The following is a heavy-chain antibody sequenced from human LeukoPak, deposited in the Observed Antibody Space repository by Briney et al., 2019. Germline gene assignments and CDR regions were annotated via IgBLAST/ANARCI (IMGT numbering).Heavy chain of an antibody. V-gene: IGHV4-39*07. CDR2: IYYSGST. D-gene: IGHD4-17*01. CDR1: GGSISSSSYY. J-gene: IGHJ4*02. Sequence: PSETLSLTCTVSGGSISSSSYYWGWIRQPPGKGLEWIGSIYYSGSTYYNPSLKSRVTISVDTSKNQFSLKLSSVTAADTAVYYCAREIYGDYYFYDYWGQGTLVTVSS. CDR3: AREIYGDYYFYDY.